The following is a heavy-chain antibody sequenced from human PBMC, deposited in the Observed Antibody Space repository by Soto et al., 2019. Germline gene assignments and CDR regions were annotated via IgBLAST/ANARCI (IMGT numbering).Heavy chain of an antibody. Sequence: ASVKVSCKASGYTFTSYGISWVRQAPGQGLEWMGWISAYNGNTNYAQKLQGRVTMTTDTSTSTAYMELRSLRSDDTAVYYCARGAYGDYRQSNFDYWGQGTLVTVSS. D-gene: IGHD4-17*01. CDR1: GYTFTSYG. J-gene: IGHJ4*02. V-gene: IGHV1-18*01. CDR3: ARGAYGDYRQSNFDY. CDR2: ISAYNGNT.